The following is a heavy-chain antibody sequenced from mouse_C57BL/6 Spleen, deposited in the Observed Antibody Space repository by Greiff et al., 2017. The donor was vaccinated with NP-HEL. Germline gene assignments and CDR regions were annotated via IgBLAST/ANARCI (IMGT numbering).Heavy chain of an antibody. CDR1: GFTFSDYY. CDR2: ISNGGGST. J-gene: IGHJ2*01. D-gene: IGHD1-1*01. CDR3: ARQYYGDYFDY. V-gene: IGHV5-12*01. Sequence: EVKLMESGGGLVQPGGSLKLSCAASGFTFSDYYMYWVRQTPEQRLEWVAYISNGGGSTYYPDTVKGRFTISRDNAKNTLYLQMSRLKSEDTAMYYCARQYYGDYFDYWGQGTTLTVSS.